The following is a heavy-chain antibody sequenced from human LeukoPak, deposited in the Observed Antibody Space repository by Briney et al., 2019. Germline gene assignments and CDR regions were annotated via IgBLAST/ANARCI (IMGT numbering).Heavy chain of an antibody. Sequence: GGSLRLSCAASGFTFSNAWMSWVRQAPGKGLEWVGRIKSKTDGGTTDYAAPVKGRFTISRDDSKNTLYLQMNSLKTEDTAVYYCTTPADTAMVHYYYYYYMDVWAKGPRSPSP. J-gene: IGHJ6*03. CDR2: IKSKTDGGTT. CDR1: GFTFSNAW. V-gene: IGHV3-15*01. D-gene: IGHD5-18*01. CDR3: TTPADTAMVHYYYYYYMDV.